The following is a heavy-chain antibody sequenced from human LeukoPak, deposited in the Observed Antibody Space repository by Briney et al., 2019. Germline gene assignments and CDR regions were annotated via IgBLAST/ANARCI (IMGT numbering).Heavy chain of an antibody. D-gene: IGHD3-10*01. CDR1: GFTFSDYW. CDR3: ATEGTDGRGSFGWFDS. Sequence: GGSLRLSCVVSGFTFSDYWMTWVRQAPGKGLEWASNIKEDGSVKYYVDSVKGRFTISRDNAKNSLYLQLNSLRVEDTAVYYCATEGTDGRGSFGWFDSWGQGTLVTVSS. CDR2: IKEDGSVK. V-gene: IGHV3-7*01. J-gene: IGHJ5*01.